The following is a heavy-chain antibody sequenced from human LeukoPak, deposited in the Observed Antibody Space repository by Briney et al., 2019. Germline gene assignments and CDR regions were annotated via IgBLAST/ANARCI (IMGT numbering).Heavy chain of an antibody. V-gene: IGHV3-11*04. D-gene: IGHD4-11*01. J-gene: IGHJ4*02. Sequence: GGSLRLSCAASGFTFSDYYMSWTRQAPGKGLEWVSYISSSGGTIYYADSVKGRFTISRDNAKNSLYLQMNSLRAEDTAVYYCARVLHAYLQSSPLNYWGQGTLVTVSS. CDR2: ISSSGGTI. CDR3: ARVLHAYLQSSPLNY. CDR1: GFTFSDYY.